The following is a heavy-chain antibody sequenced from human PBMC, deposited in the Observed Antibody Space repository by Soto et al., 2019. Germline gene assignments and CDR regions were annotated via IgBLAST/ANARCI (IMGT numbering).Heavy chain of an antibody. D-gene: IGHD6-19*01. CDR1: GGSTSRSNYG. CDR2: MYYGGST. CDR3: ARDGLDYYYYYGMDV. Sequence: SETLSLTFTVSGGSTSRSNYGGRLIRQPPGKGMELIVYMYYGGSTYYNPSLKSRVTISVHTSKNQFSLKLSSVTAAHTAVYYCARDGLDYYYYYGMDVWGQGTTVTVSS. J-gene: IGHJ6*02. V-gene: IGHV4-30-4*01.